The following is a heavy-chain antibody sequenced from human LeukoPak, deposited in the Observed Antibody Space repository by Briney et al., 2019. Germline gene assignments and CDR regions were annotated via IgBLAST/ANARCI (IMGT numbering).Heavy chain of an antibody. Sequence: ASVKVSCKASGYTFTSYDINWVRQATGQGLEWMGWMNPNSGNTGYAQKFQGRVTMTRNTYISTAYMELSSLRSEDTAVYYCARGTSSGWPYYYYGMDVWGQGTTVTVSS. J-gene: IGHJ6*02. V-gene: IGHV1-8*01. CDR1: GYTFTSYD. CDR2: MNPNSGNT. CDR3: ARGTSSGWPYYYYGMDV. D-gene: IGHD6-19*01.